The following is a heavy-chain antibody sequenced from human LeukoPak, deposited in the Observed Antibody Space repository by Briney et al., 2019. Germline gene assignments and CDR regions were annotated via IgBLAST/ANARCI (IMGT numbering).Heavy chain of an antibody. CDR2: ISSDGSST. V-gene: IGHV3-74*01. CDR1: GFTFSRYW. CDR3: ASGMAGYFDL. Sequence: GGSLRLSCAASGFTFSRYWMYWVRHAPGKGLVWVSRISSDGSSTSYADSVKGRFTISRDNAKNTVYLQMNSLRAEDTAVYYCASGMAGYFDLWGQGTLVTVSS. J-gene: IGHJ4*02. D-gene: IGHD5-24*01.